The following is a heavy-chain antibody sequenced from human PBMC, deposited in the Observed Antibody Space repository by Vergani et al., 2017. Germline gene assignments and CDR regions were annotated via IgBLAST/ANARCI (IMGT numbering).Heavy chain of an antibody. CDR1: GGSISSYY. CDR2: IYYSGST. V-gene: IGHV4-59*12. CDR3: AREGETVA. J-gene: IGHJ5*02. Sequence: QVQLQESGPGLVKPSETLSLTCTVSGGSISSYYWSWIRQPPGKGLEWIGYIYYSGSTYYNPSLKSRVTISVDTSKNQFSLKLSSVTAADTAVYYCAREGETVAWGQGTLVTVSS. D-gene: IGHD4-23*01.